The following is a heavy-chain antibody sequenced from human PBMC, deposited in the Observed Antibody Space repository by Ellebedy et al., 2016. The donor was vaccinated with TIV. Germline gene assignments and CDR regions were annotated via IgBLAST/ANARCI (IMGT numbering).Heavy chain of an antibody. J-gene: IGHJ4*02. V-gene: IGHV3-74*01. D-gene: IGHD1-26*01. CDR3: ARAGSYRFDY. CDR2: INTDGRTI. Sequence: PGGSLRLSCAASGFTFSSYWMHWVRQAPGKGLVWVSRINTDGRTIDYADSVKCRFTISRDNAKNTLYLQMNILRLEDTGVYFCARAGSYRFDYWGQGSLVTVSS. CDR1: GFTFSSYW.